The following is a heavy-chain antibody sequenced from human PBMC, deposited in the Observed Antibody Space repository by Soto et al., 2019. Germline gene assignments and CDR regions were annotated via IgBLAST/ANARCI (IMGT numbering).Heavy chain of an antibody. CDR2: INHSGST. V-gene: IGHV4-34*01. Sequence: PSETLSLTCAVYGGSFGGYYWSWIRQPPGKGLEWIGEINHSGSTNYNPSLKSRVTISVDTSKNQFSLKLSSVTAADTAVYYCVRLLLVGGSYHAMDYCAQGSLVTVSS. J-gene: IGHJ4*02. CDR3: VRLLLVGGSYHAMDY. CDR1: GGSFGGYY. D-gene: IGHD3-16*02.